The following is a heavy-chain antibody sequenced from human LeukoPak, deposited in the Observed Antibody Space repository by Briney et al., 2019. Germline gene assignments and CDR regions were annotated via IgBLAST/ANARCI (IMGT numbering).Heavy chain of an antibody. D-gene: IGHD3-3*01. V-gene: IGHV3-23*01. CDR2: ISGSGGST. CDR3: AKDQKYYDFWSGYYRDY. CDR1: GFTFSSYA. J-gene: IGHJ4*02. Sequence: HTGGSLRLSCAASGFTFSSYAMSWVRQAPGKGLEWVSAISGSGGSTYYADSVKGRFTISRDNSKNTLYLQMNSLRAEDTAVYYCAKDQKYYDFWSGYYRDYWGQGTLVTVSS.